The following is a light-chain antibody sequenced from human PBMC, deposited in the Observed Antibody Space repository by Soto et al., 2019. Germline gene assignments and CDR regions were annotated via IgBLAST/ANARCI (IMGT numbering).Light chain of an antibody. J-gene: IGKJ1*01. CDR3: QQRSNWPRT. CDR1: QNIRSY. V-gene: IGKV3-11*01. Sequence: IVLPQSPVTLSLSPGERAPLSCRASQNIRSYLIWYQQKPGQSHRLLMYDVSNRATGIPARFSGSGSGTDFTLTISSLEPEDLAVYYCQQRSNWPRTVGQGTKVDIK. CDR2: DVS.